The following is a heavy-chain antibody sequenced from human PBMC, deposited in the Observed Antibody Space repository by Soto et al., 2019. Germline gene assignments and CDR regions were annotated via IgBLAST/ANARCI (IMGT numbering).Heavy chain of an antibody. V-gene: IGHV4-31*03. Sequence: QVQLQESGPGLVKPSQTLSLTCTVSGGSISSGGYYWSWIRQHPGKGLVWIGYIYYSGSTYYNPSLKSRVTITGDTSKNQLSLKLSSVTAADTAVYYCARAPKEERCSGSYVVVWGKGTTVTGSS. CDR2: IYYSGST. CDR1: GGSISSGGYY. J-gene: IGHJ6*04. CDR3: ARAPKEERCSGSYVVV. D-gene: IGHD3-10*02.